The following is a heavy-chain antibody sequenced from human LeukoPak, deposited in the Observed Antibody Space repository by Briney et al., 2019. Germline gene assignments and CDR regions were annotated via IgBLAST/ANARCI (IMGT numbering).Heavy chain of an antibody. D-gene: IGHD3-22*01. J-gene: IGHJ4*02. CDR3: AREQAANYYDSSGYYFDY. CDR2: IWYDGSNK. Sequence: GGSLRLSCAASGFTFSSYGMHWVRQAPGKGLEWAAVIWYDGSNKYYADSVKGRFTISRDNSKNTLYLQMNSLRAEDTAVYYCAREQAANYYDSSGYYFDYWGQGTLVTVSS. V-gene: IGHV3-33*01. CDR1: GFTFSSYG.